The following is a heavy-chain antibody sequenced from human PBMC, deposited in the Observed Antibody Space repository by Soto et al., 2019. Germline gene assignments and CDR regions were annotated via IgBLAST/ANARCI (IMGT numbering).Heavy chain of an antibody. D-gene: IGHD1-1*01. CDR3: STGLPGYFDN. CDR1: GYSFTSYS. V-gene: IGHV1-3*01. CDR2: INAGSGYT. Sequence: QVQLVQSGAEVKKPGASVKVSCKASGYSFTSYSMHWVRQAPGQRLEWLGWINAGSGYTKYSQKFQGRITLTRDTSATTAYMALSCLRAEDTTVYYCSTGLPGYFDNLGQGTLVTVSS. J-gene: IGHJ4*02.